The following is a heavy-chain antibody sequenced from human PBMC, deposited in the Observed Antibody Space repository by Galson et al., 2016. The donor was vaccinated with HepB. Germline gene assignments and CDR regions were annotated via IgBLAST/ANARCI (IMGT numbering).Heavy chain of an antibody. CDR1: GFTFSSYG. D-gene: IGHD4-17*01. Sequence: SLRLSCAASGFTFSSYGMHWVRQAPGKGLEWVAVISYDGSNKYYADSVKGRFTISRDNSKNTLYLQMNSLRAEDTAVYYCAKSGRYYGVDHFDYWGQGTLVTVSS. CDR2: ISYDGSNK. V-gene: IGHV3-30*18. J-gene: IGHJ4*02. CDR3: AKSGRYYGVDHFDY.